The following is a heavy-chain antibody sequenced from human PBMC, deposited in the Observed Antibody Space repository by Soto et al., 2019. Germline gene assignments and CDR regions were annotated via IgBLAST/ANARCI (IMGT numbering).Heavy chain of an antibody. CDR1: GGTFSSYA. CDR2: IIPIFGTA. J-gene: IGHJ6*02. Sequence: QVQLVQSGAEVKKPGSSVKVSCKASGGTFSSYAISWVRQAPGQGLEWMGGIIPIFGTANYAQKFQGRVTITADESTSTAYMELSSLRSEDTAVYYCERRYCGGDCYEPFYYYYGMDVWGQGTTVTVSS. D-gene: IGHD2-21*02. CDR3: ERRYCGGDCYEPFYYYYGMDV. V-gene: IGHV1-69*01.